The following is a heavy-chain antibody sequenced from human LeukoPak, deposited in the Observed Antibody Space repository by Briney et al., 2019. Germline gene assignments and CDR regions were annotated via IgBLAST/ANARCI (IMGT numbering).Heavy chain of an antibody. CDR1: GFTFSSYW. J-gene: IGHJ4*02. V-gene: IGHV3-7*03. CDR2: IKQDGSEK. Sequence: GGSLRLSCAASGFTFSSYWMNWVRQAPGKGLEWVANIKQDGSEKYYADSVKGRYTISRDNAKNSLYLQMNSLRVEDTGVFYCARVVHEMATIRYFDYWGQGTLVTVSS. D-gene: IGHD5-24*01. CDR3: ARVVHEMATIRYFDY.